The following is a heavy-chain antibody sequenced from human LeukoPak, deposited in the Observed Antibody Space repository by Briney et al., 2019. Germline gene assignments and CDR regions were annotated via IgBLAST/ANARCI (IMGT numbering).Heavy chain of an antibody. J-gene: IGHJ5*01. D-gene: IGHD4-17*01. V-gene: IGHV3-23*01. CDR2: ISGSGGST. CDR3: ANPPPVTKIRFDS. CDR1: GFTFSSYG. Sequence: GGSLRLSCAASGFTFSSYGMSWVRQAPGKGLEWVSAISGSGGSTYYADSVKGRFTISRDNSKNTLYLQMNSLRAEDTAVYYCANPPPVTKIRFDSWGQGTLVTVSS.